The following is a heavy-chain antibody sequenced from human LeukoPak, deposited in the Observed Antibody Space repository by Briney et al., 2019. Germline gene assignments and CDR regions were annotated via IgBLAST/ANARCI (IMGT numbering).Heavy chain of an antibody. Sequence: GGSLRLSCAASGFTVSSNYMSWVRQAPGKGLEWVSVIYSGGSTYYADSVKGRFTISRDNSKNTLYLQMNSLRAEDTAVYYCAKGAPDYYGSGSYVDYWGQGTLVTVSS. CDR2: IYSGGST. D-gene: IGHD3-10*01. V-gene: IGHV3-53*01. J-gene: IGHJ4*02. CDR3: AKGAPDYYGSGSYVDY. CDR1: GFTVSSNY.